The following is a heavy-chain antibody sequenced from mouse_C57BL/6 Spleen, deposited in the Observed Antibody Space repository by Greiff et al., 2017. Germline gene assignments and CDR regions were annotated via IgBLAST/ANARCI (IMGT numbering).Heavy chain of an antibody. J-gene: IGHJ3*01. CDR2: INPNNGGT. Sequence: EVQLQQSGPELVKPGVSVKISCKASGYTFTDYYMNWVKQSHGKSLEWIGDINPNNGGTSYNQKFKGKATLTVDKSSSTAYMELRSLTSEDSAVYYCARAGSSFPFAYWGQGTLVTVSA. V-gene: IGHV1-26*01. D-gene: IGHD1-1*01. CDR1: GYTFTDYY. CDR3: ARAGSSFPFAY.